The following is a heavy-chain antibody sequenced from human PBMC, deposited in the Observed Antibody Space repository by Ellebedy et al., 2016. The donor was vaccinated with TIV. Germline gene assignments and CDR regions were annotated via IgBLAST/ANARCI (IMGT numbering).Heavy chain of an antibody. J-gene: IGHJ4*02. CDR1: GGSISSSIW. CDR3: ASKSDILTGNDY. Sequence: MPSETLSLTCAVSGGSISSSIWWSGVRKPPGKGLEWIGEIYHSGSTNYNPSLKSRVTISVDKSKNQFSLKLCSVTAADTAVYYCASKSDILTGNDYWGQGTLVTVSS. V-gene: IGHV4-4*02. D-gene: IGHD3-9*01. CDR2: IYHSGST.